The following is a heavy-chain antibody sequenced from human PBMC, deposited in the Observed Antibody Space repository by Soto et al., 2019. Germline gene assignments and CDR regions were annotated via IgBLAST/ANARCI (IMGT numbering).Heavy chain of an antibody. V-gene: IGHV1-69*01. J-gene: IGHJ6*02. CDR3: ARDVILVPTASTHYYYHKDV. CDR1: GGTFSNYA. Sequence: QVQLVQSGAEVRKPGSSVTVSCKASGGTFSNYAISWVRQAPGQGLEWMGGSIPIDGTGSYAQKFQGRATITADDPTTAANMEPSSLRFEDTAVYYCARDVILVPTASTHYYYHKDVGGPGTTVTVTS. D-gene: IGHD2-2*01. CDR2: SIPIDGTG.